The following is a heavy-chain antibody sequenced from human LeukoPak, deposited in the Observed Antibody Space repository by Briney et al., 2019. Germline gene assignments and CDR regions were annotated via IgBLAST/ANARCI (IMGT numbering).Heavy chain of an antibody. J-gene: IGHJ6*02. Sequence: GGSLRLSCAAPGFTVISTPMTWAPLGQGKGLKWVSVISSEGNTYYADSVKGRFTISRDNSRNTLSLQMHGLRADDTAVYYCARGQEQFSSPWQWGPRRKNFYYYGMDVWGQGTTVTVSS. CDR3: ARGQEQFSSPWQWGPRRKNFYYYGMDV. D-gene: IGHD6-19*01. CDR1: GFTVISTP. V-gene: IGHV3-66*01. CDR2: ISSEGNT.